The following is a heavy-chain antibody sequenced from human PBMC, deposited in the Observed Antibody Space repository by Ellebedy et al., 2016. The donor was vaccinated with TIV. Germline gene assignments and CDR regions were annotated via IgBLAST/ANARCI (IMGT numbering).Heavy chain of an antibody. CDR1: GETSSSHA. Sequence: AASVKVSCKASGETSSSHALNWVRQAPGQGLEWVGRIIPILNVVNYARKFQGRVTITADRSTNIVYLELSSLRFEDTAVYYCARWGPYSGTFQGHFDFWGQGVLVTVSS. V-gene: IGHV1-69*04. D-gene: IGHD5-12*01. CDR2: IIPILNVV. J-gene: IGHJ4*02. CDR3: ARWGPYSGTFQGHFDF.